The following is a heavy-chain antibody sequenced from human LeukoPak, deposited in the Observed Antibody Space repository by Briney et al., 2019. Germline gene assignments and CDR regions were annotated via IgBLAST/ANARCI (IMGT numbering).Heavy chain of an antibody. CDR2: VYHSGST. V-gene: IGHV4-39*01. CDR1: GDSFSSSSSS. J-gene: IGHJ6*03. D-gene: IGHD3-22*01. Sequence: PSETLSLTCTVSGDSFSSSSSSWGWLRQPPEKGLEWNGNVYHSGSTYYNPSLMSRVTISVDTSKKQFSLKLSSVTAADTAVYYCVRLYDSGGLYFYYYMDVWGKGTTVTVSS. CDR3: VRLYDSGGLYFYYYMDV.